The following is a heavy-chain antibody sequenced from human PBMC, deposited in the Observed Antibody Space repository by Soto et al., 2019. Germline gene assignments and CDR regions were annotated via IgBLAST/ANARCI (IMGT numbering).Heavy chain of an antibody. CDR2: IRSKTNSYAT. J-gene: IGHJ3*02. CDR1: GFTVSGSA. CDR3: TSHLGELSFPSAFDN. V-gene: IGHV3-73*01. Sequence: EVQLVESGGGLVQPGGSLKLSCAASGFTVSGSAVHWVRQASGKGLEWVGRIRSKTNSYATAYAASVKGRFTISRDDSTHTAYLQMISLKTEDTAVYYCTSHLGELSFPSAFDNLGQVTMITVSS. D-gene: IGHD3-16*02.